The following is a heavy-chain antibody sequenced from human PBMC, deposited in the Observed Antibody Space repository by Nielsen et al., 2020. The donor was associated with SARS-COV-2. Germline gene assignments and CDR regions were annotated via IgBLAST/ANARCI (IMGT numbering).Heavy chain of an antibody. V-gene: IGHV3-74*01. Sequence: GESLKISCAASGFTFADSWMHWVRQAPGKGLEWISRINREGYTRDYADSVKGRFTISRDNAGNSLFLHMDSLRDEDTAVYYCVRDREWAFDLWGQGTLVTVSS. CDR2: INREGYTR. CDR3: VRDREWAFDL. J-gene: IGHJ4*02. D-gene: IGHD3-3*01. CDR1: GFTFADSW.